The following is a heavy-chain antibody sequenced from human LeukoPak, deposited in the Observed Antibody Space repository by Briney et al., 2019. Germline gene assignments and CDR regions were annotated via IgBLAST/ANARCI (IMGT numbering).Heavy chain of an antibody. J-gene: IGHJ4*02. V-gene: IGHV1-69*05. Sequence: ASVKVSCKASGGTFSSYAISWVRQAPGQGLEWMGGIIPIFGTANYAQKFQGRVTITTDESTSTAYMELSSLRSEDTAVYYCARARGGYVQQPPDYWGQGTLVTVSS. CDR3: ARARGGYVQQPPDY. D-gene: IGHD3-16*01. CDR2: IIPIFGTA. CDR1: GGTFSSYA.